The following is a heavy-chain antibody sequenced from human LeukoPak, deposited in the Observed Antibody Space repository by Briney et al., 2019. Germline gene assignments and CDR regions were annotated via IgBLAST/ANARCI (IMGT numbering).Heavy chain of an antibody. CDR3: ARTDDSSGYYLDY. Sequence: KPSETLSLTCTVSGGSISSSSYYWGWIRQPPGKGLEWIGYIYYSGSTNYNPSLKSRVTISVDTSKNQFSLKLSSVTAADTAVYYCARTDDSSGYYLDYWGQGTLVTVSS. J-gene: IGHJ4*02. V-gene: IGHV4-61*05. CDR2: IYYSGST. D-gene: IGHD3-22*01. CDR1: GGSISSSSYY.